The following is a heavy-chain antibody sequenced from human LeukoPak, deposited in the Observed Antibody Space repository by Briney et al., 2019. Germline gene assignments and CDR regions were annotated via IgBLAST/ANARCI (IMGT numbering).Heavy chain of an antibody. Sequence: GTSLRLSCAASGFSFSAYAMHWVRQAPGRGLEWVAGVWYGGRIKRYAESVQGRFSISRDDSKNTLYLQMNSLRAEDTAVYYCGYGDYVHSFDYWGQGTLVTVSS. CDR3: GYGDYVHSFDY. J-gene: IGHJ4*02. D-gene: IGHD4-17*01. CDR2: VWYGGRIK. V-gene: IGHV3-33*08. CDR1: GFSFSAYA.